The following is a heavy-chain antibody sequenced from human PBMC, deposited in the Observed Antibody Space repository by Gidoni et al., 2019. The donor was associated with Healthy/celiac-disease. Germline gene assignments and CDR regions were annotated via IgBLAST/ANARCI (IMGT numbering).Heavy chain of an antibody. CDR2: INPNSGGT. J-gene: IGHJ3*02. Sequence: QVQLVQSGAEVKKPGASVKVSCKASGYTFTGYYMHWVRQAPGQGLEWMGWINPNSGGTNYAQKFQGRVTMTRDTSISTAYMELSRLRSDDTAVYYCASFQNHRFLEWDDAFDIWGQGTMVTVSS. CDR3: ASFQNHRFLEWDDAFDI. D-gene: IGHD3-3*01. CDR1: GYTFTGYY. V-gene: IGHV1-2*02.